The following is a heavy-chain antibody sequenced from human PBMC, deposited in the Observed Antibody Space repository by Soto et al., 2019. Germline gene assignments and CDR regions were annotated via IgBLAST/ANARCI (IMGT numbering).Heavy chain of an antibody. CDR3: ARGDGRGSSGFYYYFGMDV. D-gene: IGHD6-25*01. CDR2: ISPYDRST. V-gene: IGHV1-46*01. J-gene: IGHJ6*02. Sequence: QVQLVQSGAELKKPGASVKVSCKASGLKFTNYFFHCVRQALRQSLEWKGIISPYDRSTNNVQRLQGRVTMTRYAATSTVYMELSRLRSEDTAVYYCARGDGRGSSGFYYYFGMDVWGHGPTVTFSS. CDR1: GLKFTNYF.